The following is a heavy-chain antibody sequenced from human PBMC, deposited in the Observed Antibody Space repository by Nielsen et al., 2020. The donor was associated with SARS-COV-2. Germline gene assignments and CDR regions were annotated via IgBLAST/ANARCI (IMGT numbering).Heavy chain of an antibody. CDR3: ARGDLVVVPSPILGLGPFFYYFYLDV. CDR2: VSHSGSI. J-gene: IGHJ6*03. CDR1: GGSVTSNDW. D-gene: IGHD2-2*01. V-gene: IGHV4-4*02. Sequence: SETLSLTCAVSGGSVTSNDWWTWVRQYPGMGLEWIGEVSHSGSINYNTSLKSRVTLSMDKSTRQFSLRLTSVSTADTAVYFCARGDLVVVPSPILGLGPFFYYFYLDVWGKGTTVIVSS.